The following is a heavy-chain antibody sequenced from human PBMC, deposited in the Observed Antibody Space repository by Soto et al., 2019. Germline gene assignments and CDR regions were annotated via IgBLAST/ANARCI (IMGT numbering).Heavy chain of an antibody. V-gene: IGHV4-59*08. CDR1: GGSISSYY. CDR2: IYYSGST. J-gene: IGHJ4*02. CDR3: GRRYGGNLDY. D-gene: IGHD1-26*01. Sequence: SETLSLTYTVSGGSISSYYWSWIRQPPGKGLEWIGYIYYSGSTNYNPSLKSRVTISVDTSKNQFSLKLSSVTAADTAVYYCGRRYGGNLDYWGQGTLVTVSS.